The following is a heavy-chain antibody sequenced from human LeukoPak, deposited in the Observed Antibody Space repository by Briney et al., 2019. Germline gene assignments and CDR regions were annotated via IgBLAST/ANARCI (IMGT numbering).Heavy chain of an antibody. CDR2: MNPSSGNT. Sequence: ASVKVSCKASGYTFTSYDINWVRQATGQGLEWMGWMNPSSGNTGYAQKFQGRVTMTRNTSISTAYMELSSLRSEDTAVYYCARGAVIRLFLIPVSGSYYFDYWGQGTLVTVSS. D-gene: IGHD3-16*02. V-gene: IGHV1-8*01. J-gene: IGHJ4*02. CDR1: GYTFTSYD. CDR3: ARGAVIRLFLIPVSGSYYFDY.